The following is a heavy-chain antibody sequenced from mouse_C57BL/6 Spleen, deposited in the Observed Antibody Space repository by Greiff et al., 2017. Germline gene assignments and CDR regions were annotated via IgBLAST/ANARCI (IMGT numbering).Heavy chain of an antibody. V-gene: IGHV1-50*01. CDR1: GYTFTSYW. Sequence: QVQLQQPGAELVKPGASVKLSCKASGYTFTSYWMKWVKQRPGQGLEWIGGIDPSDSYTNYNQKFKGKATLTVDTSSSTAYMQLSSLTSEDSAVYSWARGYDGSSYGYFDVWGTGTTVTVSS. CDR3: ARGYDGSSYGYFDV. CDR2: IDPSDSYT. J-gene: IGHJ1*03. D-gene: IGHD1-1*01.